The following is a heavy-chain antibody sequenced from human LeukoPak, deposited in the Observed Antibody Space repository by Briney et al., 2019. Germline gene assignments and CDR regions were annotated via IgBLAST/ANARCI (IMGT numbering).Heavy chain of an antibody. V-gene: IGHV3-21*01. J-gene: IGHJ5*02. Sequence: GGSLRLSCAASGFTFSSYSMNWVRQAPGKGLEWVSSISSSSSYIYYADSVKGRFTISRDNAKNSLYLQMNSLRAEDTAVYYCARGISGSGYSRAWFDPWGQGTLVTVSS. D-gene: IGHD3-22*01. CDR2: ISSSSSYI. CDR1: GFTFSSYS. CDR3: ARGISGSGYSRAWFDP.